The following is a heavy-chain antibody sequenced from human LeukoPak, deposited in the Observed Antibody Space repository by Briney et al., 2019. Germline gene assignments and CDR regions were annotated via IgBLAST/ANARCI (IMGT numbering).Heavy chain of an antibody. CDR2: IWYDGSNK. D-gene: IGHD3-9*01. CDR3: ARVAREDLGYLGY. J-gene: IGHJ4*02. Sequence: PGRSLRLSCAASGFTFSNYWMHWVRQAPGKGLEWVAVIWYDGSNKYYADSVKGRFTISRDNSKNTLYLQMNSLRAEDTAVYYCARVAREDLGYLGYWGQGTLVTVSS. CDR1: GFTFSNYW. V-gene: IGHV3-33*08.